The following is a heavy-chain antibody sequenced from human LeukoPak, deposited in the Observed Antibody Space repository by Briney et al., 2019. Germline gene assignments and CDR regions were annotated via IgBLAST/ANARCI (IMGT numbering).Heavy chain of an antibody. Sequence: PGGSLRLSCAASGYTFDDYAMHWVRQAPGKGLEWVSGISWNSGSIGYADSVKGRFTISRDNAKNSLYLQMNSLRAEDTALYYCAKGPGVLTGYYQAWGQGTLVTVSS. J-gene: IGHJ4*02. V-gene: IGHV3-9*01. CDR1: GYTFDDYA. CDR2: ISWNSGSI. CDR3: AKGPGVLTGYYQA. D-gene: IGHD3-9*01.